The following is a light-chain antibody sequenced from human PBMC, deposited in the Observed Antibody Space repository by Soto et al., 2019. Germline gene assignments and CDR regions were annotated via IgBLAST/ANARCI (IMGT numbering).Light chain of an antibody. CDR2: EAS. J-gene: IGKJ4*01. Sequence: DIQMTQSPSSLSASVADRVTITRRASQDIGTDLGWYQQKPGKAPERLIYEASVLQSGVPSRFSGSGSGTEFTLTVSSLQPEDLATYYCVQHYSYPLTFGGGTKVDIK. CDR3: VQHYSYPLT. CDR1: QDIGTD. V-gene: IGKV1-17*01.